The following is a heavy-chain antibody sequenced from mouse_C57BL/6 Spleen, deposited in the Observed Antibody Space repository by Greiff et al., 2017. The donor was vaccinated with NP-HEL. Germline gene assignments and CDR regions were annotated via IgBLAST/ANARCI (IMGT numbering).Heavy chain of an antibody. Sequence: EVNVVESEGGLVQPGSSMKLSCTASGFTFSDYYMAWVRQVPEKGLEWVANINYDGSSTYYLDSLKSRFIISRDNAKNILYLQMSSLKSEDTATYYCARVKDYSPGDYWGQGTSVTVSS. CDR3: ARVKDYSPGDY. D-gene: IGHD2-12*01. CDR2: INYDGSST. CDR1: GFTFSDYY. V-gene: IGHV5-16*01. J-gene: IGHJ4*01.